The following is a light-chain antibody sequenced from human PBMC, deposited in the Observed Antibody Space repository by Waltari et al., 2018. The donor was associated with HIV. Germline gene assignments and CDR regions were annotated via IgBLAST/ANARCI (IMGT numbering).Light chain of an antibody. CDR1: RPVFSHSNNLNY. V-gene: IGKV4-1*01. CDR3: QQYYTLPPT. CDR2: RAS. J-gene: IGKJ4*01. Sequence: DIVMTQSPDSLTVSLGERPTINCRSSRPVFSHSNNLNYLALYQQKPRQSPKVLSYRASTRAFGVSDRFTGSGSGTNFSLTISGLQADDLAVYYCQQYYTLPPTFGGGTKVEIK.